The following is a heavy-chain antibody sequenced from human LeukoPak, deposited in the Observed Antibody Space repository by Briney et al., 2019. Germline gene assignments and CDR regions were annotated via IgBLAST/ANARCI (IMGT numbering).Heavy chain of an antibody. CDR2: IEQDGSEK. CDR1: GFRFSTYW. CDR3: ARRGYFEFWSGYFQRLEGWFDP. V-gene: IGHV3-7*01. Sequence: GGSLRLSCAASGFRFSTYWMTWVRQAPGKGLEWVANIEQDGSEKYYVDSVKGRFTVSRDNAKNSLYLEMNSLRAEDTAVYYCARRGYFEFWSGYFQRLEGWFDPWGQGTLVTVSS. J-gene: IGHJ5*02. D-gene: IGHD3-3*01.